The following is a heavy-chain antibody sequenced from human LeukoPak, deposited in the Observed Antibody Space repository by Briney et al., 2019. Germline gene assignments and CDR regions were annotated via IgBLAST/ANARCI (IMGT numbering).Heavy chain of an antibody. V-gene: IGHV3-21*01. CDR3: ARDQFPGDYYLDY. Sequence: GVSLRLSCAASGFTFSSYSMNWVRQAPGKGLEWVSSISSSSSYIYYADSVKGRFTISRDNAKNSLYLQMNSLRAEDTAVYYCARDQFPGDYYLDYWGQGTLVTVSS. CDR1: GFTFSSYS. CDR2: ISSSSSYI. J-gene: IGHJ4*02. D-gene: IGHD4-17*01.